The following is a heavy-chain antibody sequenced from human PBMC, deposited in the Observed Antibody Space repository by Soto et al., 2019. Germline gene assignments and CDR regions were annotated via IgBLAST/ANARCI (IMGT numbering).Heavy chain of an antibody. D-gene: IGHD2-15*01. V-gene: IGHV4-59*01. CDR3: ARTPHI. CDR1: GGSINSYY. Sequence: QVLLQESGPGLVKPSETLSLICTVSGGSINSYYWSWIRRPPGKGLEWIGFVYSNGTTSYNRSLRGRVTLSVDTSNNQFSLNLRSVTAADTAVYYCARTPHIWGQGTLVTVS. CDR2: VYSNGTT. J-gene: IGHJ4*02.